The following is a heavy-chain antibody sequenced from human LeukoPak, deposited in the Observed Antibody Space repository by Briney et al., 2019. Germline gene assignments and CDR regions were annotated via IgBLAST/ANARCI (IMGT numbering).Heavy chain of an antibody. CDR1: GYTFTSYG. V-gene: IGHV1-18*01. J-gene: IGHJ5*02. Sequence: ASVKVSCKASGYTFTSYGISWVRQAPGQGREWMGWISAYNGNTNYAQKFQGRVTITADESTSTAYMELSSLRSEDTAVYYCASGKKYQLLFNWFDPWGQGTLVTVSS. D-gene: IGHD2-2*01. CDR2: ISAYNGNT. CDR3: ASGKKYQLLFNWFDP.